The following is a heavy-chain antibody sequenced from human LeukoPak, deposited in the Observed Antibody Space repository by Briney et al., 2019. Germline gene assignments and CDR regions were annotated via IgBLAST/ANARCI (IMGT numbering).Heavy chain of an antibody. D-gene: IGHD1-1*01. CDR2: ISGSGGST. Sequence: AGGSLRLSCAASGFTFSSYAMSWVRQAPGKGLEWVSAISGSGGSTYYADAVKGRFTISRGNSKATLYLQLDSLRAEDTAVYYCAKSHRYNDYWGQGTLVSVSS. V-gene: IGHV3-23*01. CDR3: AKSHRYNDY. J-gene: IGHJ4*02. CDR1: GFTFSSYA.